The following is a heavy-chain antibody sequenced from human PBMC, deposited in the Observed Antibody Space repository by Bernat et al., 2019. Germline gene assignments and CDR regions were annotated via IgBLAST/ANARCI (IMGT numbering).Heavy chain of an antibody. CDR2: ISYDGSNK. V-gene: IGHV3-30*03. J-gene: IGHJ4*02. CDR1: GFTFSSYG. Sequence: QVQLVESGGGVVQPGRSLRLSCAASGFTFSSYGMHWVRQAPGKGLEWVAVISYDGSNKYYADSVKGRFTISRDNSKNTLYLQMNSLRAEDTAVYYCIRGSGSYGDFDYWGQGTLVTVSS. CDR3: IRGSGSYGDFDY. D-gene: IGHD3-10*01.